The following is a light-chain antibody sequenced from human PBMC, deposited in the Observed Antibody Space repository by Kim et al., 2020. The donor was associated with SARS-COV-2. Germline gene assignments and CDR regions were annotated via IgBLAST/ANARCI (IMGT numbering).Light chain of an antibody. Sequence: ALGPAVRTTCQADSLRTYYASWYQQKPGQAPVLVIYDENNRPSGIPDRFSASSSGNTASLTITGAQAEDEADYYCNSRDSSGNSYFFGTGTKVTVL. CDR3: NSRDSSGNSYF. V-gene: IGLV3-19*01. CDR2: DEN. J-gene: IGLJ1*01. CDR1: SLRTYY.